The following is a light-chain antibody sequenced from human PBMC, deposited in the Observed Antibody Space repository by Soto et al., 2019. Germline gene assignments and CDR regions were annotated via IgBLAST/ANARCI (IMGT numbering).Light chain of an antibody. CDR1: QTLDSRY. V-gene: IGKV3-20*01. J-gene: IGKJ4*01. CDR3: PQYGSSFT. CDR2: GAS. Sequence: DIVLTQSPGTLSLSPGERATLSCRAGQTLDSRYLAWYQQRPGQAPRLLIHGASTRATGIPDRFSGSASGTDFILTISRLEPEDLAVYYCPQYGSSFTFGGGTKVEIK.